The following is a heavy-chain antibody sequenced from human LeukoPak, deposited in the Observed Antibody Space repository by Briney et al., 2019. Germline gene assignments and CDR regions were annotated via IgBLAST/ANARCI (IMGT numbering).Heavy chain of an antibody. D-gene: IGHD3-22*01. CDR1: GITLSNYG. CDR2: ISGSGGTT. Sequence: SGGSLRLSCAVSGITLSNYGMSWVRQAPGKGLEWVAGISGSGGTTNYADSVKGRFTIPRDNPKNTLFLHMNSLRAEDTAVYFCAKRGVVIRVILVGFHKEAYYFDSWGQGALVTVSS. J-gene: IGHJ4*02. V-gene: IGHV3-23*01. CDR3: AKRGVVIRVILVGFHKEAYYFDS.